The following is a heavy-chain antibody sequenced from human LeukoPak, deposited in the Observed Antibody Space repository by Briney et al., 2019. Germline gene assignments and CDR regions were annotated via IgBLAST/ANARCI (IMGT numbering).Heavy chain of an antibody. Sequence: PSETLSLTCAVYGGSFSGYYWSWIRQPPGKGLEWIGEINHSGSTNYNPSLKSRVTISVDTSKNQFSLKLSSVTAADTAVYYCAKDRGSSGYYDISFDYWGQGTLVTVSS. CDR3: AKDRGSSGYYDISFDY. D-gene: IGHD3-22*01. V-gene: IGHV4-34*01. CDR2: INHSGST. J-gene: IGHJ4*02. CDR1: GGSFSGYY.